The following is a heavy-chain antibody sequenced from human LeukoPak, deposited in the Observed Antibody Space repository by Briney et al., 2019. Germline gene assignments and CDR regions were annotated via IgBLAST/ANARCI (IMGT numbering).Heavy chain of an antibody. J-gene: IGHJ5*02. D-gene: IGHD3-10*01. CDR3: ASSGLGGSGNYHRTWYNWFDP. V-gene: IGHV1-69*06. CDR1: GGTFSSYA. CDR2: IIPLFGTA. Sequence: PAASVKVSCKASGGTFSSYAISWVRQAPGQGLEWMGGIIPLFGTANYGQKSQGRVTITADKSTSTAYMELSSLRSEDTAVYYCASSGLGGSGNYHRTWYNWFDPWGQGTLITVSS.